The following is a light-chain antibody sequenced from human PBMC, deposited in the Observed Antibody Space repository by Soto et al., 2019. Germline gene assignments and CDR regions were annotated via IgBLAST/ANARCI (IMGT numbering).Light chain of an antibody. CDR2: EVT. J-gene: IGLJ3*02. CDR3: SLYADFNNVL. Sequence: QSALTQPPSASGSPGQSVTISCTGTSSDVRNYNFISWYQQYPGKAPKLMIYEVTKRPSGVPDRFSGSKSVNMASLTVSGLQAEDEADYYCSLYADFNNVLFGGGTELTVL. V-gene: IGLV2-8*01. CDR1: SSDVRNYNF.